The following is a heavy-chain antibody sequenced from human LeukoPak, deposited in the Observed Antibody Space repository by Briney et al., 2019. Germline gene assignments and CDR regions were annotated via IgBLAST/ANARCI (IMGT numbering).Heavy chain of an antibody. V-gene: IGHV4-39*07. J-gene: IGHJ6*03. CDR2: INHRAST. CDR3: ARGAGTYDDYVWGSYRTYYNYYTDV. CDR1: GGSISSSSYY. Sequence: SETLSLTCTVSGGSISSSSYYWGWIRQPPGKGLEWIGEINHRASTTYNPSLNRRVTLSVHTSKNQFSLKLSSRTAAAPAVYYCARGAGTYDDYVWGSYRTYYNYYTDVWGKGTTVTVSS. D-gene: IGHD3-16*02.